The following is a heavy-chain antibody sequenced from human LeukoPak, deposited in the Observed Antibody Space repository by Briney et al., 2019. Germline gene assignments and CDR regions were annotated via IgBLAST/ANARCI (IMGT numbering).Heavy chain of an antibody. D-gene: IGHD6-19*01. CDR1: GYTFTGYY. J-gene: IGHJ4*02. V-gene: IGHV1-2*02. CDR2: INPNSGGK. Sequence: ASVKVSCKASGYTFTGYYMHWVRQGPGQGLEWKGWINPNSGGKNYAQKFQGRVTMTRDTSISTAYMELSRLRSDDTAVYYCARGPVAGTSEFDYWGQGTLVTVSS. CDR3: ARGPVAGTSEFDY.